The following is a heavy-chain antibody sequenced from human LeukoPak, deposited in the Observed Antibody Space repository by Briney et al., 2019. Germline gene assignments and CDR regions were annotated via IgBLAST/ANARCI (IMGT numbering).Heavy chain of an antibody. J-gene: IGHJ4*02. CDR3: AKDWIQFNRVFDCFDS. CDR2: IGNTET. CDR1: GFPFETNA. V-gene: IGHV3-23*01. D-gene: IGHD5-18*01. Sequence: PGGSLRLSCATSGFPFETNAMSWVRQAPVKGLEWVATIGNTETFYADSVTGRFTISRDNSKNTVNLQMNRLRVEDTAIYYCAKDWIQFNRVFDCFDSWGQGTLVTVSS.